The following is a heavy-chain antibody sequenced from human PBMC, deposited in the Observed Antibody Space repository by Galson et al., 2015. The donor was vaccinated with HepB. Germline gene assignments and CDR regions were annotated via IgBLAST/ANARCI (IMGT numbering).Heavy chain of an antibody. CDR2: IWYDGDPK. CDR1: GFTFSNYG. J-gene: IGHJ4*02. Sequence: SLRLSCAASGFTFSNYGMHWVRQAPGKGLEWVAVIWYDGDPKYYADSVKGRFTVSRDTSKSTLYLQMNSLRGGDTAVYYCAEGPPLERNIWSRHYTRPDFWGQGTLVTVSS. D-gene: IGHD3-3*01. CDR3: AEGPPLERNIWSRHYTRPDF. V-gene: IGHV3-33*06.